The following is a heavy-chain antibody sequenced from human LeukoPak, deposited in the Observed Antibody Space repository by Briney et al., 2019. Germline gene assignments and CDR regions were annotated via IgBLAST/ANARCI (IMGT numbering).Heavy chain of an antibody. J-gene: IGHJ5*02. D-gene: IGHD2-2*01. CDR2: IYYSGST. Sequence: SETLSLTCTVSGGSISSYYWSWIRQPPGKGLEWIGYIYYSGSTNYNPSLKSRVTISVDTSKNQFSLKLSSVTAADTAVYYCARRGYWGYCSSTSCYGDWFDPWGQGTLVTVPS. CDR3: ARRGYWGYCSSTSCYGDWFDP. CDR1: GGSISSYY. V-gene: IGHV4-59*08.